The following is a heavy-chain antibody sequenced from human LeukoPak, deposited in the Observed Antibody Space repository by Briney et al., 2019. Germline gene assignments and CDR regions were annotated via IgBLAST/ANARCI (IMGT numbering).Heavy chain of an antibody. CDR2: INHSGST. J-gene: IGHJ3*02. CDR1: GGSFSGYY. V-gene: IGHV4-34*01. Sequence: SETLSLTCAVYGGSFSGYYWSWIRQPPGKGLEWIGEINHSGSTNYNPSLKSRVTISVDTSKNQFSLKLSSVTAADTAVYYCARWIAARRRRAFDIWGQGTMVTVSS. CDR3: ARWIAARRRRAFDI. D-gene: IGHD6-6*01.